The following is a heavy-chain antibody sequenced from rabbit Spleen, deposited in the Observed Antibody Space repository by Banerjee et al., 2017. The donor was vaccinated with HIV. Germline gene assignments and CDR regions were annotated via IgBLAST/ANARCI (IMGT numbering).Heavy chain of an antibody. CDR2: IYTGNSDT. V-gene: IGHV1S45*01. J-gene: IGHJ4*01. CDR3: ARDGDADGWLPNFTL. Sequence: QEQLVESGGDLVQPEGSLTLTCTASGFSFSSNYDMCWVRQAPGKGLEWIGCIYTGNSDTWYATWAKGRFTISKTSSTAVTLQMTGLTAADMATYFCARDGDADGWLPNFTLWGPGTLVTVS. CDR1: GFSFSSNYD. D-gene: IGHD6-1*01.